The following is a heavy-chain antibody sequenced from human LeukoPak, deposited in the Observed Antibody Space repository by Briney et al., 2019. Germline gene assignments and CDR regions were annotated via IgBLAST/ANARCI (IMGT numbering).Heavy chain of an antibody. Sequence: PSETLSLTCTVSGGSISSYYWSWIRQPPGKGLGWIGYIYYSGSTNYNPSLKSRVTISVDTSKNQFSLKLSSVTAADTAVYYCARDRTYYYDSSGPFDAFDIWGQGTMVTVSS. CDR3: ARDRTYYYDSSGPFDAFDI. J-gene: IGHJ3*02. CDR1: GGSISSYY. CDR2: IYYSGST. V-gene: IGHV4-59*01. D-gene: IGHD3-22*01.